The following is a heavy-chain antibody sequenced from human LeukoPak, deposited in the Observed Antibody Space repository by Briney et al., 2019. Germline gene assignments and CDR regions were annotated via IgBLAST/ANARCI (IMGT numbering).Heavy chain of an antibody. D-gene: IGHD6-13*01. V-gene: IGHV3-23*01. Sequence: PSETLSLTCTVSGGSISSYYWSWVRQAPGKGLEWVSAISGSGGSTYYADSVKGRFTISRDNSKNTLYLQMNSLRAEDTAVYYCAKDSLRGPSRWTFDYWGQGTLVTVSS. CDR3: AKDSLRGPSRWTFDY. J-gene: IGHJ4*02. CDR1: GGSISSYY. CDR2: ISGSGGST.